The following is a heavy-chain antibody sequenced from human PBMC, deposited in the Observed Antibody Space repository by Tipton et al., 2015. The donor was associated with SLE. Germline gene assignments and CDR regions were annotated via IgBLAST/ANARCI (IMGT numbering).Heavy chain of an antibody. Sequence: QVQLVQSGAEVKKPGASVKVSCKASGYTFTNYGISWVRQAPGQGLEWMGWISPYNGNTDSAQNLQGRVTMTADTSTTTAYMELRSLRSDDTAVYYCAGSHFVRSGYIDFWGQGTLVTVYS. CDR1: GYTFTNYG. D-gene: IGHD3-3*01. CDR3: AGSHFVRSGYIDF. V-gene: IGHV1-18*01. J-gene: IGHJ4*02. CDR2: ISPYNGNT.